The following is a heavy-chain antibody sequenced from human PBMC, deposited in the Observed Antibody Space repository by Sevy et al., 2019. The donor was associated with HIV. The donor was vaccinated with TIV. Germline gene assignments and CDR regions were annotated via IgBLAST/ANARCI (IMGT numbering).Heavy chain of an antibody. CDR3: AQDMGYCSGGGSRCYYYGLDL. J-gene: IGHJ6*02. D-gene: IGHD2-15*01. V-gene: IGHV3-23*01. CDR1: GFTFSSYA. Sequence: GGSLRLSCAASGFTFSSYAMSWVRQAPGKGLEWVSAISASGGSTCYADSVKGRFTISRDNSRNTLYLQLNSLRAEDTAVYYCAQDMGYCSGGGSRCYYYGLDLWGQGTTVTVSS. CDR2: ISASGGST.